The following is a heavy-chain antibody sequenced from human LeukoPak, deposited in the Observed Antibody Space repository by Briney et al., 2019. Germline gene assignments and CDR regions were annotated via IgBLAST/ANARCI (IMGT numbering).Heavy chain of an antibody. D-gene: IGHD2-15*01. CDR2: IYYSGST. CDR3: ARAIPYCSGGSCYVNWFDP. CDR1: GGSISSYY. J-gene: IGHJ5*02. V-gene: IGHV4-59*01. Sequence: SETLSLTCTVSGGSISSYYWSWIRQPPGKGLEWIGYIYYSGSTNYNPSLKSRVTISVDTPKNQFSLKLSSVTAADTAVYYCARAIPYCSGGSCYVNWFDPWGQGTLVTVSS.